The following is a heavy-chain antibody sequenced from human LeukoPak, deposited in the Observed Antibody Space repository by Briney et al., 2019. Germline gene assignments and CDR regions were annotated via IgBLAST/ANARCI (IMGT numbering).Heavy chain of an antibody. J-gene: IGHJ4*02. D-gene: IGHD3-22*01. Sequence: PGGSLRLSCAASGFTFRSYWMSWVRQAPGKGLEWVSAISGSGTSTYYTDSVKGRFTISRDNSKNTLYLQMNSLRVEDTAVYYCAKVRYDSSGYQSPYFDYWGQGTLVTVSS. V-gene: IGHV3-23*01. CDR2: ISGSGTST. CDR3: AKVRYDSSGYQSPYFDY. CDR1: GFTFRSYW.